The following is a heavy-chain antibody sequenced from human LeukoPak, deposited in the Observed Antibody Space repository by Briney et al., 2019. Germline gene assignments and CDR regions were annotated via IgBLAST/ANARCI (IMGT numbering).Heavy chain of an antibody. CDR2: IKSKAHGATT. J-gene: IGHJ4*02. CDR1: GFTFSNAW. Sequence: GGSLRLSCAASGFTFSNAWMSWVRQAPGKGLEWVGRIKSKAHGATTDYAAPVKGRFTISRGDSQNTLYLQMNSLKTEDTAVYYCTTYYDTYYFDYWGQGTLVTVSS. CDR3: TTYYDTYYFDY. V-gene: IGHV3-15*01. D-gene: IGHD3-22*01.